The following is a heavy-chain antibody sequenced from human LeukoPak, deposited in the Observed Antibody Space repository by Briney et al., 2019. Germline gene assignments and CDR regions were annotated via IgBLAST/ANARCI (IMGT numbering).Heavy chain of an antibody. J-gene: IGHJ3*01. CDR3: ARASYYYDTTGLGAVDL. Sequence: PGGSLRLSCAASGFTFSDYYMSWIRQAPGKGLEWVSYISSSGSTIYYADSVKGRFTISRDDAKKSLFLQMNSLRAEDTALYYCARASYYYDTTGLGAVDLWGQGTMVTVSS. V-gene: IGHV3-11*01. D-gene: IGHD3-22*01. CDR1: GFTFSDYY. CDR2: ISSSGSTI.